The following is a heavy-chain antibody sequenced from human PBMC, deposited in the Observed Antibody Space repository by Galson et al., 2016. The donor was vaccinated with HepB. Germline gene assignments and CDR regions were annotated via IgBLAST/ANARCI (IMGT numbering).Heavy chain of an antibody. D-gene: IGHD2-21*02. CDR1: GFSLSSYA. CDR3: ARDQATCGGDCYSGRNYYYGLDV. J-gene: IGHJ6*02. V-gene: IGHV3-21*05. Sequence: SLRLSCAASGFSLSSYAMNWVRQAPGKGLEWVAYISVRSTYTKYAGSVKGRFTISRDSAKNLLFLQMNSLRAEDTAVYYCARDQATCGGDCYSGRNYYYGLDVWGQGTTVTVSS. CDR2: ISVRSTYT.